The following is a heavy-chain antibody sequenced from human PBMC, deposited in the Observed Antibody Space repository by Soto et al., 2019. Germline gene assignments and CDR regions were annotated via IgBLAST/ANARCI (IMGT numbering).Heavy chain of an antibody. Sequence: GGSLRLSCAASGFTFSSYSMNWVRQAPGKGLEWVSYISSSSSTIYYAGSVKGRFTISRDNAKNSLYLQMNSLRAEDTAVYYCADHYDTWGQGTLVTVSS. CDR1: GFTFSSYS. V-gene: IGHV3-48*01. J-gene: IGHJ5*02. CDR2: ISSSSSTI. D-gene: IGHD3-9*01. CDR3: ADHYDT.